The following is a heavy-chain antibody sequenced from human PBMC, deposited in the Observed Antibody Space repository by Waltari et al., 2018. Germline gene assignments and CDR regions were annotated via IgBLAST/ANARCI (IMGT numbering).Heavy chain of an antibody. D-gene: IGHD6-19*01. V-gene: IGHV1-2*02. J-gene: IGHJ6*02. CDR1: AYTFTGYS. Sequence: QVQLVQSGAEVKKPGASVKVPCKASAYTFTGYSMHRVRRAPGQGLEWMGWINPNSGGTNYAQKFQGRVTMTRDTSISTAYMELSRLRSDDTAVYYCARDRAVAGLRYGMDVWGQGTTVTVSS. CDR3: ARDRAVAGLRYGMDV. CDR2: INPNSGGT.